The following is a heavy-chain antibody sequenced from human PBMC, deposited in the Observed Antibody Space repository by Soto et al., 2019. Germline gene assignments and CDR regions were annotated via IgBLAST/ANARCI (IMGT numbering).Heavy chain of an antibody. Sequence: SETLSLTCTVSGGSISSSSYYWGWIRQPPGKGLEWIGSIYYSGSTYYNPSLKSRVTISVDTSKNQFSLKLSSVTAADTAVYYCARHEVDIIGYSSRWYGWFDPWGQGTLVTVSS. D-gene: IGHD6-13*01. CDR3: ARHEVDIIGYSSRWYGWFDP. CDR1: GGSISSSSYY. V-gene: IGHV4-39*01. CDR2: IYYSGST. J-gene: IGHJ5*02.